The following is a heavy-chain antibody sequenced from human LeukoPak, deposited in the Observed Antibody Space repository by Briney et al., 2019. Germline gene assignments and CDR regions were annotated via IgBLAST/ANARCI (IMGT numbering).Heavy chain of an antibody. J-gene: IGHJ5*02. V-gene: IGHV3-53*04. CDR3: ARFGSSLWFDP. Sequence: PGGSLRLSCAAPGFTVSSNYMSWVRQAPGKGLEWVSVIYSGGSTYYADSVKGRFTISRHNSKNTLYLQMNSLRAEDTAVYYCARFGSSLWFDPWGQGTLVTVSS. D-gene: IGHD6-13*01. CDR1: GFTVSSNY. CDR2: IYSGGST.